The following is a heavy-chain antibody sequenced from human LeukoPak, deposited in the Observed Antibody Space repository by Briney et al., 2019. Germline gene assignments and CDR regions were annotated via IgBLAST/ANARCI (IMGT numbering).Heavy chain of an antibody. J-gene: IGHJ4*02. Sequence: ASVKVSCKASGYTFTGYALNWVRQAPGQGLEWMGWINTKTGNPTYAQGFTGRFVFSLDTSVSTAYLQISSLKAEDTAVYYCARRSVIYGSGSWFGYWGQGTLVTVSS. V-gene: IGHV7-4-1*02. CDR2: INTKTGNP. CDR3: ARRSVIYGSGSWFGY. CDR1: GYTFTGYA. D-gene: IGHD3-10*01.